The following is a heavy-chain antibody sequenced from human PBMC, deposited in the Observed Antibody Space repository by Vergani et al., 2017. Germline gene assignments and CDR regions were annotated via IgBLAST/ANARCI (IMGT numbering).Heavy chain of an antibody. CDR3: ARGVTMVRGEPYYFDY. CDR2: IYHSGST. Sequence: QLQLQESGSGLVKPSQTLSLTCAVSGGSISSGGYSWSWIRQPPGKGLEWIGYIYHSGSTYYNPSLKSRVTISVDRSKNQFSLKLSAVTAADTAGYYCARGVTMVRGEPYYFDYWGQGTLVTVSS. J-gene: IGHJ4*02. CDR1: GGSISSGGYS. D-gene: IGHD3-10*01. V-gene: IGHV4-30-2*01.